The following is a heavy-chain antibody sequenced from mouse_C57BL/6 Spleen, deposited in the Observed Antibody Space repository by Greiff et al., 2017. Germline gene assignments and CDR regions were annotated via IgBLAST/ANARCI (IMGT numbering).Heavy chain of an antibody. Sequence: QVQLQQSGAELVRPGASVTLSCKASGYTFTDYEMHWVKQTPVHGLEWIGAIDPETGGTAYNQKFKGKAILTADKSSSTAYMELRSLTSEDSAVYYCTRSYYYGSSYEDYWGQGTTLTVSS. CDR3: TRSYYYGSSYEDY. V-gene: IGHV1-15*01. J-gene: IGHJ2*01. D-gene: IGHD1-1*01. CDR2: IDPETGGT. CDR1: GYTFTDYE.